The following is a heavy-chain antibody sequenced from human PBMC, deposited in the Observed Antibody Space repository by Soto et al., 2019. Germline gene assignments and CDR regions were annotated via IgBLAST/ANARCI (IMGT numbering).Heavy chain of an antibody. V-gene: IGHV4-59*01. CDR2: VHYSGIT. J-gene: IGHJ4*02. Sequence: QVQLQESGPGLVKPSETLSLTCTVSGGSISRYYWTWIRQPPGKGLEWIGYVHYSGITSYNPSLKGRVTISADTSKNQFSLNVTSVAAADTAVYYCARVGAASLDYWGQGALVTVSS. CDR1: GGSISRYY. CDR3: ARVGAASLDY. D-gene: IGHD2-15*01.